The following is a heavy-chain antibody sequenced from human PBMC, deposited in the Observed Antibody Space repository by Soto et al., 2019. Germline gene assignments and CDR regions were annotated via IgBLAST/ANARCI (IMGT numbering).Heavy chain of an antibody. CDR2: IYYSGST. J-gene: IGHJ4*02. CDR1: GGSVSSGSYY. Sequence: TSETLSLTCTVSGGSVSSGSYYWSWIRQPPGKGLEWIGYIYYSGSTNYNPSLKSRVTISVDTSKNQFSLKLSSVTAADTAVYYCARAPAPRNYYDSSGYSDYWGQGTLVTVSS. D-gene: IGHD3-22*01. CDR3: ARAPAPRNYYDSSGYSDY. V-gene: IGHV4-61*01.